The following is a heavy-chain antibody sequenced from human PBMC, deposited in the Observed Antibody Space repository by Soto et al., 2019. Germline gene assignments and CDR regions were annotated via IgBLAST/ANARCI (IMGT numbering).Heavy chain of an antibody. D-gene: IGHD2-15*01. J-gene: IGHJ6*02. V-gene: IGHV4-59*01. CDR3: ARDHLGGYCSGGSCKGDFHYYGMDV. CDR1: GGSISSYY. Sequence: LSLTSTVSGGSISSYYWSWIRQPPGKGLEWIGYIYYSGSTNYNPSLKSRVTISVDTSKNQFSLKLSSVTAADTAVYYCARDHLGGYCSGGSCKGDFHYYGMDVWGQGTTVTVSS. CDR2: IYYSGST.